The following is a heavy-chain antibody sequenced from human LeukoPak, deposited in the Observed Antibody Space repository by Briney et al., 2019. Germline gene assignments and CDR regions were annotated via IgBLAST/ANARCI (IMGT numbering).Heavy chain of an antibody. J-gene: IGHJ4*02. CDR3: AKGRASGWPDY. V-gene: IGHV3-9*01. CDR2: ISWNSGSI. D-gene: IGHD6-19*01. CDR1: GFTFDDYA. Sequence: GRSLRLSCAASGFTFDDYAMHWVRQAPGKGLEWVSGISWNSGSIGYADSVKGRFTISRDNAKNSLYLQMNSLRAEDTALYYCAKGRASGWPDYWVQGTLVTVSS.